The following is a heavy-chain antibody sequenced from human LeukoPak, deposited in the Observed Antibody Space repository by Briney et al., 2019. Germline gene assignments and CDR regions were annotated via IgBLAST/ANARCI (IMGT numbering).Heavy chain of an antibody. CDR3: ARDGGTRVTTTEVY. Sequence: SETLSLTCTVSGGSISSYYWSWIRQPPGKGLEWIGYIYHSGSTYYNPSLKSRVTISVDRSKNQFSLKLSSVTAADTAVYYCARDGGTRVTTTEVYWGQGTLVTVSS. CDR2: IYHSGST. J-gene: IGHJ4*02. V-gene: IGHV4-59*12. D-gene: IGHD4-11*01. CDR1: GGSISSYY.